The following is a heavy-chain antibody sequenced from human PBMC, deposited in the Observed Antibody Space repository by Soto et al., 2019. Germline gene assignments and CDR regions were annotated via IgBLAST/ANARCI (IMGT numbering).Heavy chain of an antibody. Sequence: QVQLQESGPGLLKPSETLSLTCTVSGASISGYYWSWIRKSAGKGLEWIGRIYATGTTDYKPSLKRRVMMSVGTTKKQFCLRLRSVTAADTAVYYCVRDGTKTLRDLCDPWGQGISVTFSS. V-gene: IGHV4-4*07. CDR3: VRDGTKTLRDLCDP. D-gene: IGHD1-1*01. CDR2: IYATGTT. CDR1: GASISGYY. J-gene: IGHJ5*02.